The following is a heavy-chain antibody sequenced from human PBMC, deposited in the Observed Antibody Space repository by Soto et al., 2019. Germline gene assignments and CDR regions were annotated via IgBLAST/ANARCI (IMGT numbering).Heavy chain of an antibody. CDR2: LYDLDGS. CDR1: GFTISGKKY. Sequence: DVQLVESGGGLIQPGESLRLSCAASGFTISGKKYVAWVRQAPGKGLEWVSALYDLDGSFYAASVKGRFTTSSDSSKTTVYLRMNDLRPDDTAVYYCATWHEREHAYDVSGQGTTVTVSS. CDR3: ATWHEREHAYDV. V-gene: IGHV3-53*01. J-gene: IGHJ3*01. D-gene: IGHD1-1*01.